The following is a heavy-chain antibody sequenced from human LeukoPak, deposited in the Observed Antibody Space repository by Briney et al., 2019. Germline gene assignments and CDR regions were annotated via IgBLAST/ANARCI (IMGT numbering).Heavy chain of an antibody. D-gene: IGHD3-9*01. Sequence: GGSLRLSCAASGFTLSSYAMNWVRQAPGKGLEWVSSIGSSSPYIYYADSLKGRFIISRDNSKNSLFLQMNSLRAEDTAVYYCARDADILTAYSFDYWGQGTLVTVSS. CDR1: GFTLSSYA. CDR2: IGSSSPYI. J-gene: IGHJ4*02. CDR3: ARDADILTAYSFDY. V-gene: IGHV3-21*01.